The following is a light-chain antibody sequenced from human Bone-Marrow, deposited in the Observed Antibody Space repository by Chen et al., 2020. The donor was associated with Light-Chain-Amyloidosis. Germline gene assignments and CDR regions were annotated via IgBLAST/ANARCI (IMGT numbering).Light chain of an antibody. CDR3: QQYDSSRWT. CDR1: HSVSSAF. CDR2: GAS. J-gene: IGKJ1*01. V-gene: IGKV3-20*01. Sequence: EIVLTQSPGTLSLSPGERATLSCRASHSVSSAFLSWYQQKPGQAPRLLIYGASSSATAIPDRFSGSGSGTDFTLTISRLEPEDFAMYYCQQYDSSRWTFGQGTKVEFK.